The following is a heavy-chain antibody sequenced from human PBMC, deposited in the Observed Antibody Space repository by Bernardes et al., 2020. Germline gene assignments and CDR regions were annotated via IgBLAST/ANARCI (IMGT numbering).Heavy chain of an antibody. V-gene: IGHV3-7*04. J-gene: IGHJ5*02. CDR3: ARGAEGYQVLYWFDP. CDR2: IKQDGSEK. CDR1: GFSFSSYW. D-gene: IGHD2-2*01. Sequence: GGSLRLSCAASGFSFSSYWMSWVRQAPGKGLEWVANIKQDGSEKYYVDSVKGRFTISRDNAKNSLYLQMNSLRAEDTAVYYCARGAEGYQVLYWFDPWGQGTLVTVSS.